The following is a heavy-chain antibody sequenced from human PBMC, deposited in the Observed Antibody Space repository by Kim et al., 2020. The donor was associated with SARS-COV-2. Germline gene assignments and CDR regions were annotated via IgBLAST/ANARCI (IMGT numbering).Heavy chain of an antibody. D-gene: IGHD1-26*01. Sequence: SETLSLTCTVSGGSISSSSYYWGWIRQPPGKGLEWIGSIYYSGSTYYNPSLKSRVTISVDTSKNQFSLKLSSVTAADAAVYYCARQLGIVGATINWFDPWGQGTLVTVSS. CDR1: GGSISSSSYY. J-gene: IGHJ5*02. CDR2: IYYSGST. CDR3: ARQLGIVGATINWFDP. V-gene: IGHV4-39*01.